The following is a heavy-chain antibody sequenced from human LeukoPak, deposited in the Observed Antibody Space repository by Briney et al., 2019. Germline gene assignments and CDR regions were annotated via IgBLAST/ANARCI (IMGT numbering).Heavy chain of an antibody. D-gene: IGHD2-15*01. CDR3: ARRQQYDCSGGTCYYFDY. Sequence: SETLSLTCTVSDGSISSGGYYWSWIRQPPGKGPEWIGYIYHSGSTYYNPSLKSRVTISVDRSKNQFSLKLSSVTAADTAVYYCARRQQYDCSGGTCYYFDYWGQGTLVTVTS. V-gene: IGHV4-30-2*01. CDR2: IYHSGST. J-gene: IGHJ4*02. CDR1: DGSISSGGYY.